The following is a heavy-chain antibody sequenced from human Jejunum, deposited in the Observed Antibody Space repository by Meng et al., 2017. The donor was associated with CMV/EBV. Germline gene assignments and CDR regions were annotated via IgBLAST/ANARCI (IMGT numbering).Heavy chain of an antibody. CDR2: IYSGGST. D-gene: IGHD2-21*02. J-gene: IGHJ4*02. Sequence: EVQLVESGGGLVQPGGCVRLVGADSRCAVRSNYMNWVRQAPGKGLEWVSVIYSGGSTYYADSVKDRFTISRDNSKNTLYLQINGLRAEDTAVYYCARGSCSGDCRHPLDYWGQGILGTVSA. CDR3: ARGSCSGDCRHPLDY. V-gene: IGHV3-66*01. CDR1: RCAVRSNY.